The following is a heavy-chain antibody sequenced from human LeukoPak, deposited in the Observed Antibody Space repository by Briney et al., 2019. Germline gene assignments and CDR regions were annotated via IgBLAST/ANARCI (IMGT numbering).Heavy chain of an antibody. J-gene: IGHJ4*02. CDR3: ARYRYNWNDVLLPVGFDY. Sequence: SETQSLTCTVSGGSISSYYWSWIRQPPGKGLEWIGYIYYSGSTNYNPSLKSRVTISVDTSKNQFSLKLSSVTAADTAVYYCARYRYNWNDVLLPVGFDYWGQGTLVTVSS. D-gene: IGHD1-20*01. V-gene: IGHV4-59*01. CDR1: GGSISSYY. CDR2: IYYSGST.